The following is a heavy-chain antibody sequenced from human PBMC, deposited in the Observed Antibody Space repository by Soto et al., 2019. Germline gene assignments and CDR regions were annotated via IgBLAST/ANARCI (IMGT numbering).Heavy chain of an antibody. CDR2: IYYSGST. Sequence: SETLSLTCTVSGGSISSSSYYWGWIRQPPGKGLEWIGSIYYSGSTYYNPSLKSRVTISVDTSKNQFSLKLSSVTAADTAVYYCARRLDYGDYVSWGQGTLVTVSS. V-gene: IGHV4-39*01. CDR3: ARRLDYGDYVS. D-gene: IGHD4-17*01. J-gene: IGHJ5*02. CDR1: GGSISSSSYY.